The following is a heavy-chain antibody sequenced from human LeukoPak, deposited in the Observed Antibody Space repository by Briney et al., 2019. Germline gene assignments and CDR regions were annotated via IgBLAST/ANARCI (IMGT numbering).Heavy chain of an antibody. Sequence: ASVKVSCKASGYTFTSYDSNWVRQSTGQGLEWMGWKNPNSGNTGYAKKFQGRVTMTRNTSISTAYMELSSLRSEDTAVYYCARLRRGLRPVLPGGVWGQGTTVTVSS. D-gene: IGHD3-16*01. CDR2: KNPNSGNT. CDR3: ARLRRGLRPVLPGGV. J-gene: IGHJ6*02. CDR1: GYTFTSYD. V-gene: IGHV1-8*01.